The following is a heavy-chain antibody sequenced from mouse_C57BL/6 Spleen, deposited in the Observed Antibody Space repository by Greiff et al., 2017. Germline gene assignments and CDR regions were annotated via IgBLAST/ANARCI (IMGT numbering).Heavy chain of an antibody. D-gene: IGHD3-2*02. J-gene: IGHJ4*01. CDR3: ARDSSGYLYYYAMDY. V-gene: IGHV1-82*01. CDR1: GYAFSSSW. CDR2: IYPGDGDT. Sequence: VQLVESGPELVKPGASVKISCKASGYAFSSSWMNWVKQRPGKGLEWIGRIYPGDGDTNYNWKFKGKATLTADKSSSTAYMQLSSLTSEDAAVYFCARDSSGYLYYYAMDYWGQGTSGTVSS.